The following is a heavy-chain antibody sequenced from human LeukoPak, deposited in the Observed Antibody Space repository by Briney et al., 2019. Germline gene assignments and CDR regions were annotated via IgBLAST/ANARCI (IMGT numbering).Heavy chain of an antibody. CDR2: IYTSGST. J-gene: IGHJ4*02. Sequence: SETLSLTCTVSGGSISSYYWSWIRQPAGKGLEWIGRIYTSGSTNYNPSLKGRVTMSVDTSKNQFSLKLSSVTAADTAVYYCARLNYDILTGYWGYFDYWGQGTLVTVSS. CDR3: ARLNYDILTGYWGYFDY. CDR1: GGSISSYY. V-gene: IGHV4-4*07. D-gene: IGHD3-9*01.